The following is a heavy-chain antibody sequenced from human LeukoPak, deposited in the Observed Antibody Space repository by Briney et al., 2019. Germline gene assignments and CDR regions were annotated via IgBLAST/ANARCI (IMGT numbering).Heavy chain of an antibody. Sequence: GGSLRLSCAASGFTFSSYSMSWVRQAPGKGLEWVSYISSSSSTIYYADSVKGRFTISRDNAKNSLYLQMNSLRAEDTAVYYCARALHYGSGIYFDYWGQGTLVTVSS. J-gene: IGHJ4*02. CDR2: ISSSSSTI. V-gene: IGHV3-48*04. CDR3: ARALHYGSGIYFDY. CDR1: GFTFSSYS. D-gene: IGHD3-10*01.